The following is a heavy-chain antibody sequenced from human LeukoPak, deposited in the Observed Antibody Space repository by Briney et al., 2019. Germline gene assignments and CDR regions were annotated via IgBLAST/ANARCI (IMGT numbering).Heavy chain of an antibody. CDR1: GFTFSSYA. CDR2: ISGSGGST. Sequence: GGSLRLSCAASGFTFSSYAMSWVRQAPGKGLEWVSAISGSGGSTYYADSVKGRFTISRDNPKNTLYLQMNSLRAEDTAVYYCAKGGLVVGYYYYGMDVWGQGTTVTVSS. D-gene: IGHD2-2*01. J-gene: IGHJ6*02. V-gene: IGHV3-23*01. CDR3: AKGGLVVGYYYYGMDV.